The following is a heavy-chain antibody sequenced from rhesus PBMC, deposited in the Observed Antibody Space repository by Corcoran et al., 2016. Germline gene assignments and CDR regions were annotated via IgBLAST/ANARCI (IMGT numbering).Heavy chain of an antibody. D-gene: IGHD3-3*01. CDR1: GSSLSSYW. Sequence: QVQLQESGPGLVKPSETLSLPCTVSGSSLSSYWWCLIRQPPGKVMGWIGEINGNRGSNNSTHSLKSRVTSSRDTSKNQCSLKLSSVTAADTAGYYCARCPVLQFLEWLTLDYWGQGVLVTVSS. CDR3: ARCPVLQFLEWLTLDY. J-gene: IGHJ4*01. CDR2: INGNRGSN. V-gene: IGHV4-80*01.